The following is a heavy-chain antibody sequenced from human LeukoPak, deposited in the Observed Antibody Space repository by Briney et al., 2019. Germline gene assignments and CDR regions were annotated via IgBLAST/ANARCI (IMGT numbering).Heavy chain of an antibody. Sequence: GGSLRLSCAASGFTFSSYAMSWVRQAPGKALEWVSAISGSGGSTYYAASVKGRFTISRDNSKNTLYLQMNSLRAEDTAVYYCAKDADIVATSPVDYWGQGTMVTVSS. CDR3: AKDADIVATSPVDY. V-gene: IGHV3-23*01. J-gene: IGHJ4*02. CDR2: ISGSGGST. CDR1: GFTFSSYA. D-gene: IGHD5-12*01.